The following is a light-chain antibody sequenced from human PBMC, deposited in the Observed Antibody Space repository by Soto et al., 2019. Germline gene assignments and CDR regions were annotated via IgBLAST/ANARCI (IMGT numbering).Light chain of an antibody. CDR2: DVS. Sequence: QSALTQPASVSGSPGQSITISCTGTSSDVGGYNYVSWYQQHPGKAPKLMIYDVSNRPSGVSNRFSGSKSGNTASLTISGLQAXXEADYYCSSYTSSSTVVFGGGTKVTVL. V-gene: IGLV2-14*01. CDR3: SSYTSSSTVV. CDR1: SSDVGGYNY. J-gene: IGLJ2*01.